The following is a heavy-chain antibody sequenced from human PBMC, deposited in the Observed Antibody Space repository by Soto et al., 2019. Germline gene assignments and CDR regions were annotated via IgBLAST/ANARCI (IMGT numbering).Heavy chain of an antibody. CDR3: ARGAATGRSDS. Sequence: SETLSLTCTVSGGSISSQYWSWIRQPPGQGLEWIAYMYYSGSPNYNPPLKSRATISVDTSKNQFSLNLSFVTAADTAVYYCARGAATGRSDSWGQGTLVTVSS. V-gene: IGHV4-59*11. CDR1: GGSISSQY. D-gene: IGHD6-13*01. CDR2: MYYSGSP. J-gene: IGHJ4*02.